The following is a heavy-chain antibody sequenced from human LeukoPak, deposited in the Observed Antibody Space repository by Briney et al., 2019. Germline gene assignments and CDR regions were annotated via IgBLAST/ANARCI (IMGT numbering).Heavy chain of an antibody. CDR3: ARHVGSGGGLDY. D-gene: IGHD3-16*01. J-gene: IGHJ4*02. Sequence: GGSLRLSCAASGLTVNSNYMTWVRQAQGTGMEWVSLIYSGETTYYADSVKGRFTISRDTSQNTLYLQMNRLRAEDTAVYYCARHVGSGGGLDYWGQGTLVTVSS. V-gene: IGHV3-53*01. CDR2: IYSGETT. CDR1: GLTVNSNY.